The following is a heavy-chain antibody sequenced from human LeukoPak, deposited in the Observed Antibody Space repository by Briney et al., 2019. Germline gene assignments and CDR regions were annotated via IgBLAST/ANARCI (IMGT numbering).Heavy chain of an antibody. J-gene: IGHJ4*02. V-gene: IGHV4-61*02. CDR2: IYTSGST. CDR1: GGSISSGSYY. Sequence: SQTLSLTCTVSGGSISSGSYYWSWIRQPVGKGLEWIGRIYTSGSTNYNPSLKSRVTISVDTSKNQFSLKLSSVTAADTAVYYCARFNIVVRHLDYWGQGTLVTVSS. CDR3: ARFNIVVRHLDY. D-gene: IGHD2-21*01.